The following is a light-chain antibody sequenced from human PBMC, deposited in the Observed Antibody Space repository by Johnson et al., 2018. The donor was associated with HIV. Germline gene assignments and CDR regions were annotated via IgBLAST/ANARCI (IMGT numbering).Light chain of an antibody. CDR2: DNN. Sequence: QPVLTQPPSVSAAPGQKVTISCSGSSSNIGNNYVSWYQQLPGTAPKLLIYDNNKRPSGIPDRFSGSKSGTSATLGITGLQTGDEADYYCGTWGSRLSDPNYVFGTGTKVTVL. CDR3: GTWGSRLSDPNYV. J-gene: IGLJ1*01. CDR1: SSNIGNNY. V-gene: IGLV1-51*01.